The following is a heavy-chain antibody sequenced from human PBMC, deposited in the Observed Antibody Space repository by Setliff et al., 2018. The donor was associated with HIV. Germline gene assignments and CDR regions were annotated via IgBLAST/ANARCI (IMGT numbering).Heavy chain of an antibody. CDR1: GFTFSTYA. Sequence: PGGSLRLSCAASGFTFSTYAMSWVRQAPGKGLEWVTAISGSGGSTYFADSVKGRFTISRDNSKNTLYLQMNSLRAEDTAVYYCAKAELSSGRYYFDYWGQGTLVTVSS. J-gene: IGHJ4*02. V-gene: IGHV3-23*01. CDR2: ISGSGGST. CDR3: AKAELSSGRYYFDY. D-gene: IGHD6-19*01.